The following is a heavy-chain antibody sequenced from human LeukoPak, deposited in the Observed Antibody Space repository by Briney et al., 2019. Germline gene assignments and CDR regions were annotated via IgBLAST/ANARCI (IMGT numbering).Heavy chain of an antibody. CDR3: ARGPYYDILTGYSGAFDP. CDR1: GGSISSYY. V-gene: IGHV4-59*12. D-gene: IGHD3-9*01. J-gene: IGHJ5*02. Sequence: SETLSLTCTVSGGSISSYYWSWIRQPPGKGLEWIGYIYYSGSTNYNPSLKSRVTISVDTSKNQFSLKLSSVTAADTAVYYCARGPYYDILTGYSGAFDPWGQGTLVTVSS. CDR2: IYYSGST.